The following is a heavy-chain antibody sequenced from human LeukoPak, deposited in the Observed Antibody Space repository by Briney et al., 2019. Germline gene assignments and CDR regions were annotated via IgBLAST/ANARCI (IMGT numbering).Heavy chain of an antibody. CDR1: GFTFSSYS. CDR2: ISSSSSSK. CDR3: ARGRAGYYFDY. J-gene: IGHJ4*02. Sequence: GGSLRLSCAASGFTFSSYSMNWVRQAPGKGLEWVSYISSSSSSKYYADSVKGRFTISRDNAKNSLYLQMTSLRAEDTAVYYCARGRAGYYFDYWGQGTLVTVSS. V-gene: IGHV3-48*01.